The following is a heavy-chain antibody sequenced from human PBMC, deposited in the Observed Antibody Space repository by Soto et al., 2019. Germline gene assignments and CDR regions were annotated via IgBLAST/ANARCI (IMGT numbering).Heavy chain of an antibody. V-gene: IGHV3-53*04. J-gene: IGHJ6*03. CDR3: ARILYSNTFYYYYMDV. CDR1: GFTVSSNY. Sequence: GGSLRLSCAASGFTVSSNYMSWVRQAPGKGLEWVSVIYSGGTTYYADSVKGRFTISRHDSRNTLHLQMNSLRAENTAVYFCARILYSNTFYYYYMDVWGKGTTVTVSS. D-gene: IGHD6-13*01. CDR2: IYSGGTT.